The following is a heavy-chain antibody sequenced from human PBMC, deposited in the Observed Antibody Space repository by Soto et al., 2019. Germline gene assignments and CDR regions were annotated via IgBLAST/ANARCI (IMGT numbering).Heavy chain of an antibody. J-gene: IGHJ6*02. CDR2: ISNDGSKK. CDR3: ADPGSTELDV. D-gene: IGHD3-10*01. Sequence: QVRLVESGGGVVQPGRSLRLSCAASGFTFSSYGMHWVRQAPGKGLEWVAVISNDGSKKYYAASVKGRFTISRDNSKNMLDLQMNSLRAEDTAVYYCADPGSTELDVWGQGTTVTVSS. V-gene: IGHV3-30*03. CDR1: GFTFSSYG.